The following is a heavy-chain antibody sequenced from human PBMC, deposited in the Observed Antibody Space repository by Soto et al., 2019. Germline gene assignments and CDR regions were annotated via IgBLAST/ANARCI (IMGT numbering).Heavy chain of an antibody. CDR2: IRAYNGNT. V-gene: IGHV1-18*01. CDR3: ARAPRSSWYAP. Sequence: QVQLVQSGAEVKKPGASVKVSCKASGYTFSSYGISWVRQAPGQGLEWMGWIRAYNGNTNYAQKLQGRVTITTETTTSTAYMALRGLRSAHTAVYYRARAPRSSWYAPWGQGTLVTVSS. CDR1: GYTFSSYG. D-gene: IGHD6-13*01. J-gene: IGHJ5*02.